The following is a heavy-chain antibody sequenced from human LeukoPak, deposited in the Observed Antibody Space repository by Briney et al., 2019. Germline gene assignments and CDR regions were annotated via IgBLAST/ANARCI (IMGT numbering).Heavy chain of an antibody. CDR1: GLDFGKYG. CDR2: ISGSGGST. D-gene: IGHD6-13*01. CDR3: AKALEQETVIALDS. Sequence: GGSLRLTCSGSGLDFGKYGMTWVRQAPGKGLEWVSAISGSGGSTYYADSVKGRFTISRDNSKNTLYLQMNSLRAEDTSIYFCAKALEQETVIALDSWGQGTLVTVSS. J-gene: IGHJ4*02. V-gene: IGHV3-23*01.